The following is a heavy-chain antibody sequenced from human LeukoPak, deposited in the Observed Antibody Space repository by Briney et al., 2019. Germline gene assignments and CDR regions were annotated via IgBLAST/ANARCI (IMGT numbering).Heavy chain of an antibody. CDR1: GYTFTSYY. J-gene: IGHJ6*02. V-gene: IGHV1-18*04. CDR2: ISAYNGNT. CDR3: AREGGSGDYYYGMDV. D-gene: IGHD1-26*01. Sequence: ASVKVSCKASGYTFTSYYMLWVRQAPGQGLEWMGWISAYNGNTNYAQKLQGRVTMTTDTSTSTAYMELRSLRSDDTAVYYCAREGGSGDYYYGMDVWGQGTTVTVSS.